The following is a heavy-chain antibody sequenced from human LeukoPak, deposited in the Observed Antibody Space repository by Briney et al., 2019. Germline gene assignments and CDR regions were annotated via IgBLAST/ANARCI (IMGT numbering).Heavy chain of an antibody. CDR2: MGSSGTNG. V-gene: IGHV3-21*01. J-gene: IGHJ3*01. D-gene: IGHD3-3*02. CDR1: GFTFSSYS. Sequence: GGSLRLSCAASGFTFSSYSMNWVRQAPGKGLEWVSSMGSSGTNGYYAVSVKGRFIISRDNAKNSLFLQMNSLRAEDSALYYCVRELGAPAAGAFDLWGQGTLVTVSS. CDR3: VRELGAPAAGAFDL.